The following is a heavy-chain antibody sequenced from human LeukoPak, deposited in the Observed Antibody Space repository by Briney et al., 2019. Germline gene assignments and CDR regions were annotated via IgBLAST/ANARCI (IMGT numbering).Heavy chain of an antibody. D-gene: IGHD6-13*01. Sequence: PGASLKISCKGSGYSFTTYWIGWVRQMPGKGLEWMGIICPDDSRTSYSPTFQGHVTISADKSISTAFLQWSSLKASDTAMYYCARHGLGSSWFGFDYWGQGTLVTVSS. J-gene: IGHJ4*02. CDR2: ICPDDSRT. V-gene: IGHV5-51*01. CDR1: GYSFTTYW. CDR3: ARHGLGSSWFGFDY.